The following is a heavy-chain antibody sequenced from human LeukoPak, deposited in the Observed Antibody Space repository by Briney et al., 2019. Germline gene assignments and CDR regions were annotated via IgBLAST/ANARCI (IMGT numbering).Heavy chain of an antibody. V-gene: IGHV4-4*07. D-gene: IGHD3-10*01. Sequence: SEALSLTCTVSGGSISSYYWSWIRQPAGKGLEWIGRIYTSGSTNYNPSLKSRVTMSVDTSKNQFSLKLTSVTAADTAVYYCARLGRFGELLPYYYYMDVWGKGTTVTVSS. CDR2: IYTSGST. CDR3: ARLGRFGELLPYYYYMDV. J-gene: IGHJ6*03. CDR1: GGSISSYY.